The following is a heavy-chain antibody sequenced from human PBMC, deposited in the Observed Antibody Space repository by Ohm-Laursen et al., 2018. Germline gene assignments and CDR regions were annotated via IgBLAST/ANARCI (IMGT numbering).Heavy chain of an antibody. CDR2: INPNSGGT. Sequence: SVKVSCKASGYTFTGYYMHWVRQAPGQGLEWMGWINPNSGGTNYAQKFQGRVTMTRDTSISTAYMELSRLRSDDTAVYYCARVLVTIFDPYFDYWGQGTLVTVSS. J-gene: IGHJ4*02. V-gene: IGHV1-2*02. CDR3: ARVLVTIFDPYFDY. CDR1: GYTFTGYY. D-gene: IGHD3-3*01.